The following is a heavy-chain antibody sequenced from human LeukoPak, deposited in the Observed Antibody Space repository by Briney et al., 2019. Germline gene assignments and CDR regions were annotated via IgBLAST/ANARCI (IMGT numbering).Heavy chain of an antibody. CDR1: GGSITSGGYY. CDR2: IYYSGST. CDR3: ARGGGSFLFDY. J-gene: IGHJ4*02. D-gene: IGHD1-26*01. V-gene: IGHV4-61*08. Sequence: PSETLSLTCTVSGGSITSGGYYWSWIRQPPGKGLEWIGYIYYSGSTNYNPSLKSRVTISVDTSKSQFSLKLSSVTAADTAVYYCARGGGSFLFDYWGQGTLVSVSS.